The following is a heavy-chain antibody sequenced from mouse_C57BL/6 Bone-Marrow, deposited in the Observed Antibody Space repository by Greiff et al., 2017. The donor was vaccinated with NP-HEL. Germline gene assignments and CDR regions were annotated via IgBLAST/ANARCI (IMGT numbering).Heavy chain of an antibody. V-gene: IGHV10-1*01. D-gene: IGHD2-5*01. CDR2: IRSKSNNYAT. J-gene: IGHJ4*01. CDR3: VSAYYSNYDYAMDY. CDR1: GFSFNTYA. Sequence: DVHLVESGGGLVQPKGSLKLSCAASGFSFNTYAMNWVRQASGKGLEWVARIRSKSNNYATYYADSVKDRFTISRDDSESMLYLQMNNLKTEDTAMYYCVSAYYSNYDYAMDYWGQGTSVTVSS.